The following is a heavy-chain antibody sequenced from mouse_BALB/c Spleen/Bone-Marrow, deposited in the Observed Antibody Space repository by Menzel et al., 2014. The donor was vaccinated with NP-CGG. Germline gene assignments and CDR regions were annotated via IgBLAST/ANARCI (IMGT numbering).Heavy chain of an antibody. V-gene: IGHV1S81*02. CDR3: TRERAY. J-gene: IGHJ3*01. Sequence: QVQLQQPGAGLVKPGASVKLSCKASGYTFTSYHMYWVKQRPGQGLEWIGEINHSNGYTNFNEKFKSKATLTVDKSSSTAYMQLSTLTSEDAAVYYCTRERAYWGQGTLVTVSA. CDR2: INHSNGYT. CDR1: GYTFTSYH.